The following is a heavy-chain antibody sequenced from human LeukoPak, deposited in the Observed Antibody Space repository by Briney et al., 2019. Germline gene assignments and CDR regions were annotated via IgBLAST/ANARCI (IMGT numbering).Heavy chain of an antibody. CDR1: GFTFSSYG. CDR2: IRYGGSNK. CDR3: AKDRRGYSYGYSFFDY. V-gene: IGHV3-30*02. D-gene: IGHD5-18*01. J-gene: IGHJ4*02. Sequence: SGGSLRLSCAASGFTFSSYGMHWVRQAPGKGREWVAFIRYGGSNKYYADSVKGRFTISRDNSKNTLYLQMNSLRAEDTAVYYCAKDRRGYSYGYSFFDYWGQGTLVTVSS.